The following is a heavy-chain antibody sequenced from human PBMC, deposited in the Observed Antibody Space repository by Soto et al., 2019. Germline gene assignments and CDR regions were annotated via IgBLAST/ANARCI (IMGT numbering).Heavy chain of an antibody. V-gene: IGHV2-5*02. CDR2: IYWDDSK. J-gene: IGHJ4*02. CDR3: AHAYGGRSLY. D-gene: IGHD1-26*01. Sequence: QITLKESGPTLVKPTQTLTLTCTFSGFSLPTDRVGVGWIRQPPGKALEWLAVIYWDDSKTYRPSLKSRLTIPKDTSKIQVALTMTDMDPVDTATYYCAHAYGGRSLYWGQGTLVTVS. CDR1: GFSLPTDRVG.